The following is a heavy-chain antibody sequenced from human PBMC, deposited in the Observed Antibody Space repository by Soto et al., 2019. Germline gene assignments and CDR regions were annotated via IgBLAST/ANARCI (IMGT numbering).Heavy chain of an antibody. V-gene: IGHV1-18*01. CDR2: ISAYNGNT. D-gene: IGHD3-22*01. CDR1: GYTFTSYG. CDR3: ARRQGYDSSGYYWYYFDY. Sequence: ASVKVSCKASGYTFTSYGISWVRQAPGQGLEWMGWISAYNGNTNYAQKLQGRVTMTTDTSTSTAYMELRSLRSDDTAVYYCARRQGYDSSGYYWYYFDYWGQGTLVTSPQ. J-gene: IGHJ4*02.